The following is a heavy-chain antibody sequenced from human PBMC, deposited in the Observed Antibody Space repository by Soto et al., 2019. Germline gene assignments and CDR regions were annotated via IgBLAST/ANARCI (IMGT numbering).Heavy chain of an antibody. CDR1: GGTFSSYA. V-gene: IGHV1-69*12. Sequence: QVQLVQSGAEVKKPGSSVKVSCKASGGTFSSYAISWVRQAPGQGLEWMGGIIPIFGTANYAQKFQGRVTLXXDXYTXTAYMEVSRLRSEDTAVYYCARGGRGLLLGYALDYWGQGTLVTVSA. J-gene: IGHJ4*02. D-gene: IGHD2-8*01. CDR2: IIPIFGTA. CDR3: ARGGRGLLLGYALDY.